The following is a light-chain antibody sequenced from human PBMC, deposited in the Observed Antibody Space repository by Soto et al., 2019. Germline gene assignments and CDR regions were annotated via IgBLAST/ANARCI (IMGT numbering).Light chain of an antibody. Sequence: EIVLTQSPATLSLSPGERATLSCRASQSVSSHLGWYQQKPGQAPRLLIYDASNRATGIPARFTGSGSGTDLTITISSLEPEDFAVYYCQQRSIWPPTFGQGTKV. J-gene: IGKJ1*01. CDR2: DAS. V-gene: IGKV3-11*01. CDR1: QSVSSH. CDR3: QQRSIWPPT.